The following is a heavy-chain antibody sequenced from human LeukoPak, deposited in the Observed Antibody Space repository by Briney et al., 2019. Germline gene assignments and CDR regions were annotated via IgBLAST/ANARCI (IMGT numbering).Heavy chain of an antibody. J-gene: IGHJ4*02. V-gene: IGHV4-34*01. CDR2: INHSGST. CDR1: GGSFSSYY. D-gene: IGHD6-19*01. CDR3: ARADSSGWYPYFDY. Sequence: SETLSLTCAVYGGSFSSYYWSWIRQPPGKGLEWIGEINHSGSTNYNPSLKSRVTISVDTSKNQFSLKLSSVTAADTAVYYCARADSSGWYPYFDYWGQGTLVTVSS.